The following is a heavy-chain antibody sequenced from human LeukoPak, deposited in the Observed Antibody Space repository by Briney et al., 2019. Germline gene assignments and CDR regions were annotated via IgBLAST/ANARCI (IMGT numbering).Heavy chain of an antibody. CDR2: FDPEDGET. D-gene: IGHD2-15*01. V-gene: IGHV1-24*01. CDR3: ARDADIVVSGAFDI. CDR1: GYTLTELS. J-gene: IGHJ3*02. Sequence: GASVKVSCKVSGYTLTELSMHWVRQAPGKGLEWMGGFDPEDGETIYAQKFQGRVTMTEDTFTDTAYMELSSLRSEDTAVYYCARDADIVVSGAFDIWGQGTMVTVSS.